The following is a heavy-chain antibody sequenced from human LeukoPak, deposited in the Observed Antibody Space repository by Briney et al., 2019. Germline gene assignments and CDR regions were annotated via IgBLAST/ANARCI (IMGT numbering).Heavy chain of an antibody. J-gene: IGHJ4*02. CDR1: AFTFSSHA. Sequence: GGSLRLSCAASAFTFSSHAMGWVRQTSQKGLEWVSAISAGGGSTHYADSVKGRFTISRDNTKNSLYLQMNGLRAEDTAVYYCARTRGSGYLTFDYWGQGILVTVSS. CDR3: ARTRGSGYLTFDY. CDR2: ISAGGGST. V-gene: IGHV3-23*01. D-gene: IGHD3-22*01.